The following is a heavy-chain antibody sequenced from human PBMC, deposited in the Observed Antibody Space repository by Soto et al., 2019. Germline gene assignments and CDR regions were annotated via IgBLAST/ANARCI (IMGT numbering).Heavy chain of an antibody. Sequence: QVQLQQWGAGLLKPSETLSLTCAVYGGSLGAYYWTWIRQPPGKGLEWIGEIDDKGNTNSNPSLKGRLTMSVVTFHNQISLRLSSATAADTAVYYCARGGGAWYLDLWGQGSLVTVSS. CDR3: ARGGGAWYLDL. D-gene: IGHD2-21*02. J-gene: IGHJ4*02. CDR2: IDDKGNT. V-gene: IGHV4-34*01. CDR1: GGSLGAYY.